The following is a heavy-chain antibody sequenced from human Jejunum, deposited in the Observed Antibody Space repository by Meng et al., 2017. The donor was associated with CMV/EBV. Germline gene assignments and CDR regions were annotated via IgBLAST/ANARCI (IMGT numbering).Heavy chain of an antibody. V-gene: IGHV4-61*02. Sequence: LTCTVSGDSIGGGNYYWSWIRQPAGKGLEWVGRFYTRGSTHYNAALKGRVTVSVDTSKNQFSLQLTSVTDADTAVYYCARNEDGYFDYWGQGILVTVSS. J-gene: IGHJ4*02. CDR1: GDSIGGGNYY. D-gene: IGHD1-1*01. CDR2: FYTRGST. CDR3: ARNEDGYFDY.